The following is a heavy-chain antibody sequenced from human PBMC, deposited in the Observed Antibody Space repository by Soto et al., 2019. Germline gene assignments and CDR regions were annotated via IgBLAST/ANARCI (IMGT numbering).Heavy chain of an antibody. CDR2: IYHTGNT. V-gene: IGHV4-61*01. CDR3: ARVGGYSGYGQFDF. J-gene: IGHJ4*02. Sequence: SETLSLTCTVSGGSVSSSHYYWSWIRQPPGKGLERIGYIYHTGNTNYSPSLKSRLAISVDTSRNQFSLKLTSVTAADTAVYYCARVGGYSGYGQFDFWGQGTLVTVSS. D-gene: IGHD5-12*01. CDR1: GGSVSSSHYY.